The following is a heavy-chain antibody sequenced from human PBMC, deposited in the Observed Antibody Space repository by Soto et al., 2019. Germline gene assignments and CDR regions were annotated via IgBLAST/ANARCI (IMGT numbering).Heavy chain of an antibody. Sequence: PGGSLRLSCAASGFPFSDYSMSWVRQAPGKGLEWVSFIDLSGTTTYYRDSVKGRFTISKDRSRNTVYLQMNSLRIEDTAIYYCAKDLVPDAIYSFDYWGQGGLVTVTS. D-gene: IGHD2-2*01. CDR3: AKDLVPDAIYSFDY. CDR1: GFPFSDYS. J-gene: IGHJ4*02. V-gene: IGHV3-23*03. CDR2: IDLSGTTT.